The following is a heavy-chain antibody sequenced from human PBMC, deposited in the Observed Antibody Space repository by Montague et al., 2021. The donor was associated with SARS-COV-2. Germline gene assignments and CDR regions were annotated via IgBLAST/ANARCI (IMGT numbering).Heavy chain of an antibody. D-gene: IGHD3-10*01. CDR2: ISSSATKI. V-gene: IGHV3-11*01. Sequence: SLRLSCAASEFTFTDYYMSWIRQAPGKGLEWISHISSSATKIFYADSVKGRFTISGDNAKSSLFLQLSSLRAEDTAVYFCARVWAYGFDLWGQGTLVTVSS. CDR3: ARVWAYGFDL. J-gene: IGHJ4*02. CDR1: EFTFTDYY.